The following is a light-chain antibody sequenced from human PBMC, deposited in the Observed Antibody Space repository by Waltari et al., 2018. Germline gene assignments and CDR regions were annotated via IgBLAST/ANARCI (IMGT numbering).Light chain of an antibody. CDR2: GAS. CDR3: HQYNYWPPWT. Sequence: EIVMTQSPATLSVSPGERATLSCRASQSVNNHLAWYQQKPGQAPRLLIYGASTRATGIPARFSGSGSGTEFTLTISSLQSEDFAVYYCHQYNYWPPWTFGQGTKVEIK. J-gene: IGKJ1*01. CDR1: QSVNNH. V-gene: IGKV3-15*01.